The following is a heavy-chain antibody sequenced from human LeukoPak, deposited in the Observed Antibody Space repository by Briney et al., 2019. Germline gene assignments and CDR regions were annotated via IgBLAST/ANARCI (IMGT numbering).Heavy chain of an antibody. D-gene: IGHD6-13*01. Sequence: SETLSLTCTVSGGSISSYYWSWIRQPAGKGLEWIGRIYTSGSTNYNPSLKSRVTMSVDTSKNQFSRKLSSVTAADTAVYYCAGDAPGIAAVEGYFDYWGQGTLVTVPS. V-gene: IGHV4-4*07. CDR2: IYTSGST. CDR3: AGDAPGIAAVEGYFDY. CDR1: GGSISSYY. J-gene: IGHJ4*02.